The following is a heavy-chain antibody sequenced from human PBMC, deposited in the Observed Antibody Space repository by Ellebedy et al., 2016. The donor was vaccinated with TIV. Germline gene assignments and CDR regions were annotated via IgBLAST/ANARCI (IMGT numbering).Heavy chain of an antibody. CDR2: IWFDGSNK. CDR1: GFSFSTYG. V-gene: IGHV3-33*03. CDR3: AKGMTGTISYYYGMDV. J-gene: IGHJ6*02. D-gene: IGHD1/OR15-1a*01. Sequence: PGGSLRLSCAASGFSFSTYGMHWVRQAPGKGLEWVAVIWFDGSNKKYADSVKGRFTISRDNSKNTLFLQMNSLRAEDTAVYYCAKGMTGTISYYYGMDVWGQGTTVTVSS.